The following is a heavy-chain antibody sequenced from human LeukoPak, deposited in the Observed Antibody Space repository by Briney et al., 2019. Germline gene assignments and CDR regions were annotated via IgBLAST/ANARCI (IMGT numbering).Heavy chain of an antibody. J-gene: IGHJ4*02. CDR2: ISAYNGNT. D-gene: IGHD3-22*01. V-gene: IGHV1-18*01. Sequence: GASVKVSCKASGYTFTSYGISWVRQAPGQGLEWMGWISAYNGNTNYAQKLQGRVTMTTDTSTSTAYMELRSLRSDDKAVYYCAREGYDSSGYYYGSPYYFDYWGQGTLVTVSS. CDR3: AREGYDSSGYYYGSPYYFDY. CDR1: GYTFTSYG.